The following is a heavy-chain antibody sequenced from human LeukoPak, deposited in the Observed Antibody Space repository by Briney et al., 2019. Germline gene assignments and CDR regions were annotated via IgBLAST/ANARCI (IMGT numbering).Heavy chain of an antibody. V-gene: IGHV3-23*01. CDR3: AKATYYDSSGYYRLYHYYGMDV. J-gene: IGHJ6*02. Sequence: GGSLRLSCAASGFTFSSYAMSWVRQAPGKGLEWVSAISGSGGSTYYADSVKGRFTISRDNSKNTLYLQMNSLRAEDTAVYYCAKATYYDSSGYYRLYHYYGMDVWGQGTTVTVSS. CDR1: GFTFSSYA. D-gene: IGHD3-22*01. CDR2: ISGSGGST.